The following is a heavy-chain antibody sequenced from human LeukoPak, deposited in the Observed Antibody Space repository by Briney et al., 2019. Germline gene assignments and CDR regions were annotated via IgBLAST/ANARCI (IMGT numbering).Heavy chain of an antibody. CDR3: ARDTDYYGSGRHGYFDH. D-gene: IGHD3-10*01. V-gene: IGHV3-66*01. CDR2: IYSGGTT. J-gene: IGHJ1*01. CDR1: GLTISNNF. Sequence: GGSLRLSCADSGLTISNNFMGWVRQAPGKGLEWVSLIYSGGTTYSADSVKGRFTISRDNSKNTLHLQMNSLRAEDTAVYYCARDTDYYGSGRHGYFDHWGQGTLVTVSS.